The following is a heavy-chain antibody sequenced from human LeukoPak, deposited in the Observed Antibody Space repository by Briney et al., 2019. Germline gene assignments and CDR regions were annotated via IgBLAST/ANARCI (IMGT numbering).Heavy chain of an antibody. J-gene: IGHJ3*02. V-gene: IGHV4-38-2*02. D-gene: IGHD3-10*01. CDR2: IYHSGST. CDR3: ANVQRITMVRGVSGAFDI. Sequence: PSETLSLTCTVSGYSISSGYYWGWIRQPPGKGLEWIGSIYHSGSTYYNPSLKSRVTISVDTSKNQFSLKLSSVTAADTAVYYCANVQRITMVRGVSGAFDIWGQGTMVTVSS. CDR1: GYSISSGYY.